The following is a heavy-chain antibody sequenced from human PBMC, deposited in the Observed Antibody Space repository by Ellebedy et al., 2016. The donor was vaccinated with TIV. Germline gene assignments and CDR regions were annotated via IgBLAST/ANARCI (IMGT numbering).Heavy chain of an antibody. CDR3: TTAGDPLEWLYDY. D-gene: IGHD3-3*01. CDR1: GFTFSNAW. Sequence: GESLKISXAASGFTFSNAWMSWVRQAPGKGLEWVGRIKSKTDGGTTDYAAPVKGRFTISRDDSKNTLYLQMNSLKTEDTAVYYCTTAGDPLEWLYDYWGQGTLVTVSS. J-gene: IGHJ4*02. V-gene: IGHV3-15*01. CDR2: IKSKTDGGTT.